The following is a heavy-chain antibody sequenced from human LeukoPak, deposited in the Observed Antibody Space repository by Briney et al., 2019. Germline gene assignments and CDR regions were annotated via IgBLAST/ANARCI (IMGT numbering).Heavy chain of an antibody. CDR3: AKNRHRLPSDY. CDR1: GFTFSSYA. V-gene: IGHV3-23*01. D-gene: IGHD2-2*01. J-gene: IGHJ4*02. Sequence: GGSLRLSCAASGFTFSSYAMSWVRQAPGKGLEWVSAISVSGGSTYYADSVKGRFTISRDNSKNTLYLQMDSLRADDTAVYYGAKNRHRLPSDYWGQGTLVTVSS. CDR2: ISVSGGST.